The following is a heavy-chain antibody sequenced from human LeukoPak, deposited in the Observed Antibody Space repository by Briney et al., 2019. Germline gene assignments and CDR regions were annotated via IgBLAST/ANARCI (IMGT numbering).Heavy chain of an antibody. V-gene: IGHV3-21*01. CDR1: GSTFSSYS. CDR3: ARAYSGSYYAHFDY. D-gene: IGHD1-26*01. Sequence: GGSLRLSCAASGSTFSSYSMNWVRQAPGKGLEWVSSISSSSSYIYYADSVKGRFTISRDNAKNSLYLQMNSLRAEDTAVYYCARAYSGSYYAHFDYWGQGTLVTVSS. J-gene: IGHJ4*02. CDR2: ISSSSSYI.